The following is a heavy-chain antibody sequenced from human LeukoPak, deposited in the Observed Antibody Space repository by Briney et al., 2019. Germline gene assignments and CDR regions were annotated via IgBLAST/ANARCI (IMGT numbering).Heavy chain of an antibody. J-gene: IGHJ4*02. V-gene: IGHV4-61*02. CDR1: GGSINSGNYY. CDR2: IYISGTI. Sequence: SSQTLSLTCTVSGGSINSGNYYWSWIRQPAGTGLEWIGRIYISGTINYNPSLKSRVTISLDTSKRQFSLKLSSVTAGDTAVYYCARGGVPRSFDYWGLGTLVTVSS. D-gene: IGHD6-25*01. CDR3: ARGGVPRSFDY.